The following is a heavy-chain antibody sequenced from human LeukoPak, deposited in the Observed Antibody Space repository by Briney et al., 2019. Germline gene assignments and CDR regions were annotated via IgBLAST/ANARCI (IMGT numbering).Heavy chain of an antibody. J-gene: IGHJ4*02. CDR2: INQDGSEK. V-gene: IGHV3-7*01. CDR3: AKDVGSYYDY. D-gene: IGHD3-10*01. Sequence: QSGGSLRLSCAASGFTFTTYWMGWVRQAPGKGLEWVANINQDGSEKYYVDSVKGRFTISRDNAKNTLYLEMNSLRAEDTAVYYCAKDVGSYYDYSGQGILVTASS. CDR1: GFTFTTYW.